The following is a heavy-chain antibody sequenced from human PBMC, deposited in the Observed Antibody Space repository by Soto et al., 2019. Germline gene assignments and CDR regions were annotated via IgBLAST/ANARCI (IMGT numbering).Heavy chain of an antibody. J-gene: IGHJ5*02. D-gene: IGHD6-6*01. CDR3: AGGRRQQLVRSAASDWFDP. V-gene: IGHV4-34*01. Sequence: QVQLQQWGAGLLKPSETLSLTCAVYGGSFSGNYWSWIRQPPGKGLEWIGEINRSGSTNSNPSLKSRVTISVDTSKNQFSLKLSSVTAADTAVYFCAGGRRQQLVRSAASDWFDPWGQGTLVTVSS. CDR2: INRSGST. CDR1: GGSFSGNY.